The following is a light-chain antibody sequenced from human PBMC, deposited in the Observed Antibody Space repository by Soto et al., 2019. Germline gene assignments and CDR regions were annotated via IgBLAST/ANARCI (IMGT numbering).Light chain of an antibody. Sequence: DIQMTQSPSSLSASVGDRVTISCQASQDISSYLNWYQQKPGKAPKLLIYDASNLETGVPSRFSGSGSGTDVTFTISSLQPEDIATYYCQHYDNFPRAITFGQGTRLELK. CDR1: QDISSY. CDR3: QHYDNFPRAIT. V-gene: IGKV1-33*01. J-gene: IGKJ5*01. CDR2: DAS.